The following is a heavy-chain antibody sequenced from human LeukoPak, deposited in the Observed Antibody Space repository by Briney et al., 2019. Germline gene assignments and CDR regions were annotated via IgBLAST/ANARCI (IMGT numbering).Heavy chain of an antibody. CDR3: ARGHYDILTGYLSFFDY. J-gene: IGHJ4*02. CDR1: GGSISSYH. CDR2: IYSSGNT. Sequence: SETLSLTCTVSGGSISSYHWSWIRQPAGKGLEWIGRIYSSGNTIYNPALKSRVTMSVDTSDNQFSLKLSSVTAADTAVYYCARGHYDILTGYLSFFDYWGQGTLVTVSS. D-gene: IGHD3-9*01. V-gene: IGHV4-4*07.